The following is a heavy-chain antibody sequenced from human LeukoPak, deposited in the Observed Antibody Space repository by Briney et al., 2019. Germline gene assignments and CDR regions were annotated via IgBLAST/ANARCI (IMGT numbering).Heavy chain of an antibody. J-gene: IGHJ3*02. D-gene: IGHD1-26*01. CDR2: IIPIFGTA. Sequence: GASVKVSCKASGGTFSGYAISWVRQAPGQGLEWMGGIIPIFGTANYAQKFQGRVTITTDESTSTAYMELSSLRSEDTAVYYCARDVGATVQTAFDIWGQGTMVTVSS. CDR1: GGTFSGYA. V-gene: IGHV1-69*05. CDR3: ARDVGATVQTAFDI.